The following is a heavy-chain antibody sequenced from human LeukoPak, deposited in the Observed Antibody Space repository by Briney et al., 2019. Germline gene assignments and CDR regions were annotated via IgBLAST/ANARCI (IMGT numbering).Heavy chain of an antibody. CDR2: INPNSGGT. D-gene: IGHD6-13*01. V-gene: IGHV1-2*02. CDR1: GYTFIDYY. CDR3: ARSKAVTWQQLYSF. Sequence: ASVKVSCKASGYTFIDYYMHWVRQAPGQGLEWMGWINPNSGGTNYAQKFQGRVTMTRDTSISTAYMELSSLRSDDPALYCCARSKAVTWQQLYSFWGQGTLVTVSS. J-gene: IGHJ4*02.